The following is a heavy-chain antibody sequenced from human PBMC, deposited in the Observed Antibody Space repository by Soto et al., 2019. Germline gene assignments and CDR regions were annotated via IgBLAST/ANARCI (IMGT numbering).Heavy chain of an antibody. CDR2: VSNDGGTT. CDR1: GLTFIDHW. CDR3: VRDRPNNWFDP. V-gene: IGHV3-74*01. J-gene: IGHJ5*02. Sequence: EVQVAESGGGLVQPGGSWRLSCAASGLTFIDHWMHWVGQGPGRGLEWVARVSNDGGTTTYADFVKGRFTISRDNAKNTVYLQMNSLKAEDTAVYYCVRDRPNNWFDPWGQGTLVTVSS.